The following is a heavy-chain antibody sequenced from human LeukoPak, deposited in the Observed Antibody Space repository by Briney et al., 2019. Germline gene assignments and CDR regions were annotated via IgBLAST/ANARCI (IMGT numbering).Heavy chain of an antibody. V-gene: IGHV3-73*01. CDR2: IKTKAESYAT. J-gene: IGHJ6*02. CDR3: TRLSGGNSDSYYYGLDV. D-gene: IGHD4-23*01. CDR1: GFTFSGSA. Sequence: GGSLRLSGAASGFTFSGSAIHWVRQASGKRLEWVARIKTKAESYATAYVASVKGRFTISRDDSKNTAYLQMDSLKTEDTAMYYCTRLSGGNSDSYYYGLDVWGQGTTVTVSS.